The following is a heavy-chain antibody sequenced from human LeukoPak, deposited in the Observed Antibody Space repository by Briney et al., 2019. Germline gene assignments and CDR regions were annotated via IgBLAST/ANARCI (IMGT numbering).Heavy chain of an antibody. V-gene: IGHV3-23*01. CDR1: GFTFSSYA. CDR2: ISGSGGST. Sequence: TGGSLRLSCAASGFTFSSYAMSWVRQAPGKGLEWVSAISGSGGSTYYTDSVKGRFTISTDNSKNTLYLQMNSLRAEDTAVYYCAKGGSGSSYSRSDYWGQGTLVTVSS. J-gene: IGHJ4*02. CDR3: AKGGSGSSYSRSDY. D-gene: IGHD2-15*01.